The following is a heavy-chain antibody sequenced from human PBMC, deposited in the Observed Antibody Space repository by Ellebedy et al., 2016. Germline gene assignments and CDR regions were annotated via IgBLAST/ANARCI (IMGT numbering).Heavy chain of an antibody. CDR1: GFTFDDYA. CDR3: AKGTMDYLHH. V-gene: IGHV3-9*01. CDR2: ISWNSAAI. Sequence: GGSLRLXXATSGFTFDDYALHWVRQVPGKGLEWVSGISWNSAAIGYGEAVKGRFTISRDCAKNYLYLQMNSLRVEDTALYFCAKGTMDYLHHWGQGTLVTVSS. D-gene: IGHD3-10*01. J-gene: IGHJ4*02.